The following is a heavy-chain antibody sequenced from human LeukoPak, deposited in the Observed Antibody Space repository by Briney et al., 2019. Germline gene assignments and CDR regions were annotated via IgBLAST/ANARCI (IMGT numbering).Heavy chain of an antibody. V-gene: IGHV1-2*02. CDR1: GYTFTGYY. D-gene: IGHD3-10*01. Sequence: ASVKVSCKASGYTFTGYYMHWVRQAPGQGLEWMGWINPNSGGTNYAQKFQGRVTMTRDTSISTAYMELSSLRSEDTAVYYCARWRSITMVRGVKRYYYYMDVWGKGTTVTVSS. CDR2: INPNSGGT. CDR3: ARWRSITMVRGVKRYYYYMDV. J-gene: IGHJ6*03.